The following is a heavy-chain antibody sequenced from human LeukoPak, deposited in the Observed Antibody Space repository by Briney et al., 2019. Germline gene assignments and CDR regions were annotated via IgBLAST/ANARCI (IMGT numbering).Heavy chain of an antibody. Sequence: GESLKISCKGSGYRFTNYWIGWVRQMPGKGLEWMGIIYPGDSDTRYSPSFQGQVTISADKSISTAYLQWSSLKVSDTAMYYCAGSIEAPGFPFDYWGQGTLVTVSS. D-gene: IGHD3-10*01. V-gene: IGHV5-51*01. CDR1: GYRFTNYW. J-gene: IGHJ4*02. CDR2: IYPGDSDT. CDR3: AGSIEAPGFPFDY.